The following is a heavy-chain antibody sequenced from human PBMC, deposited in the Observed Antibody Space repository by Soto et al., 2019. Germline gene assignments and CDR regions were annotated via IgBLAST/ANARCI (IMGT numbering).Heavy chain of an antibody. Sequence: QVQLVQSGAEVKKPGASVKVSCKASGYTFTNYGISWVRQAPGQGPEWMGWINIYNGNTNYAQKIQGRVTMTTDTATSTAYMELRSLRSDDTAVYYCARDLTYVGPFDIWGQGTMVTVSS. V-gene: IGHV1-18*01. J-gene: IGHJ3*02. D-gene: IGHD7-27*01. CDR1: GYTFTNYG. CDR2: INIYNGNT. CDR3: ARDLTYVGPFDI.